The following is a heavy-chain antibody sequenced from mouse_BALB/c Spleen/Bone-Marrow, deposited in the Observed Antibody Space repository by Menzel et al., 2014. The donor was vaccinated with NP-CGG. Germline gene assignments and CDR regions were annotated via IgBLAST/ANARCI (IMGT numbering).Heavy chain of an antibody. CDR3: ARNDYGNPHYAMDY. Sequence: VQLQQSGPGLVQPSQSLFITCTVSGFSVISYGVHWVRQPPGKGLEWLGVIWGGGSTDYNAAFISRLSISKDNSKSQVFFKMNSLQADDTAIYYCARNDYGNPHYAMDYWGQGTSVTVSS. V-gene: IGHV2-4*02. D-gene: IGHD2-1*01. CDR2: IWGGGST. CDR1: GFSVISYG. J-gene: IGHJ4*01.